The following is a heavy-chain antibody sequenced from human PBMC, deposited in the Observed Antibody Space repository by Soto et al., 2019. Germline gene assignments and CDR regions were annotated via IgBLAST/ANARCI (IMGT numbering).Heavy chain of an antibody. CDR1: GFTFSSYA. CDR2: ISYDGSNK. CDR3: ARGKGKDWIQLWHYYGMDV. D-gene: IGHD5-18*01. J-gene: IGHJ6*02. V-gene: IGHV3-30-3*01. Sequence: PGGSLRLSCAASGFTFSSYAMHWVRQAPGKGLEWVTVISYDGSNKYYADSVKGRFTISRDNSKNTLYLQMNSLRAEDTAVYYCARGKGKDWIQLWHYYGMDVWGQGTTVTVSS.